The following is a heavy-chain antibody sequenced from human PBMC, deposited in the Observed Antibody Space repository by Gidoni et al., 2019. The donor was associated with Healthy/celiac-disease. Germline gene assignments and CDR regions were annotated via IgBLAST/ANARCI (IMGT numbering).Heavy chain of an antibody. J-gene: IGHJ4*02. V-gene: IGHV4-39*01. CDR1: GGSISSSSYY. D-gene: IGHD4-17*01. CDR2: IYYSGST. Sequence: QLQLQESGPGLVKPSETLSLTCTASGGSISSSSYYWGWIRQPPGKGLEWIGSIYYSGSTHYNPSLKSRVTISVDTSKNQFSLKLTSVTAADTAVYYCARYWDYAYWGQGTLVTVSS. CDR3: ARYWDYAY.